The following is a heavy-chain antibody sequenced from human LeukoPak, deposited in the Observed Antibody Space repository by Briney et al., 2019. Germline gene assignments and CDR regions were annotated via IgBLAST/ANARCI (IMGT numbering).Heavy chain of an antibody. J-gene: IGHJ4*02. CDR2: ISGSGGST. D-gene: IGHD3-9*01. CDR1: GFTFSSYA. Sequence: GGSLRLSCAASGFTFSSYAMSWVRQAPGKGLEWVSAISGSGGSTYYADSVKGRFTISRDNAKNSLYLQMNSLRAEDTAVYYCARVLRYFDWPDYWGQGTLVTVSS. V-gene: IGHV3-23*01. CDR3: ARVLRYFDWPDY.